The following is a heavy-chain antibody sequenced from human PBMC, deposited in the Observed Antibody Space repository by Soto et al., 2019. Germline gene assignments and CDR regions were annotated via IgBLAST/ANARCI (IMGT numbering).Heavy chain of an antibody. CDR1: GYAFTTYG. Sequence: QVHLVQSGAEVKKPGASVKVSCQASGYAFTTYGITWVRQAPGQGLEWMGWISAHNGNTNYAQKLQGRVTVTSDTSTSTDYMELRSLRSDDTAVYYCARGRYGDYWGQGALVTVSS. J-gene: IGHJ4*02. V-gene: IGHV1-18*01. CDR2: ISAHNGNT. D-gene: IGHD1-1*01. CDR3: ARGRYGDY.